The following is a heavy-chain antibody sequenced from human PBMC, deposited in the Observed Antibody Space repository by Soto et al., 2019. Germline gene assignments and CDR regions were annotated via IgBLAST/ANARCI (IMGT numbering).Heavy chain of an antibody. D-gene: IGHD2-2*01. CDR3: ARDAWRGVPAANHGIDV. CDR1: GGTFSSYA. Sequence: SVKVSCKASGGTFSSYAISWVRQAPGQGLEWMGGIIPIFGTANYAQKFQGRVTITADESTSTAYMELSSLRSEDTAVYYCARDAWRGVPAANHGIDVWGQGTTVTVSS. CDR2: IIPIFGTA. J-gene: IGHJ6*02. V-gene: IGHV1-69*13.